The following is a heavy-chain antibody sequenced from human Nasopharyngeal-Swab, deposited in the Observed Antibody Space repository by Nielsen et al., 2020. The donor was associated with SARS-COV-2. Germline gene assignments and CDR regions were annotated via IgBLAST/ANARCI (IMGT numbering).Heavy chain of an antibody. Sequence: SETLSLTCTVSCGSISSGGYYWSWIRPHPGKGLGWIGYIYYSGSTYYNPSLKSRVTISVDTSKNQFSLKLSSVTAADTAVYYCAREALKELLWFGESSSYYGMDVWGQGTTVTVSS. V-gene: IGHV4-31*03. CDR1: CGSISSGGYY. J-gene: IGHJ6*02. CDR2: IYYSGST. D-gene: IGHD3-10*01. CDR3: AREALKELLWFGESSSYYGMDV.